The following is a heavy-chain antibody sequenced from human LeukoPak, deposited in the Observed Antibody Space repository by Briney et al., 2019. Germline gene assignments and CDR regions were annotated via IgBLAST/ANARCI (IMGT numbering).Heavy chain of an antibody. D-gene: IGHD1-26*01. CDR3: ARQKVGATGTLDY. J-gene: IGHJ4*02. CDR1: GGSISSSSYY. Sequence: NPSETLSLICTVSGGSISSSSYYWGWIRQPPGKGLEWIGSIYYSGSIYYNPSLKSRVTISVDTSKNQFSLKLSSVTAADTAVYYCARQKVGATGTLDYWGQGTLVTVSS. CDR2: IYYSGSI. V-gene: IGHV4-39*01.